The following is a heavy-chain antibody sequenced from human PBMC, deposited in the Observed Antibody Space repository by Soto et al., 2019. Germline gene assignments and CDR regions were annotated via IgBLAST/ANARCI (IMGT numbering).Heavy chain of an antibody. D-gene: IGHD3-3*01. Sequence: QLQLQESGSGLVKPSQNLSLTCAVFSGSISSHGHAWSWIRQPPGKGLEWIGYIYYSGTAYYKPSFKSRVTISADRSKNQFSLNLSSVTAADTAIYSCARATFGVDVSMDVWGQGATVTVSS. CDR3: ARATFGVDVSMDV. J-gene: IGHJ6*02. CDR2: IYYSGTA. CDR1: SGSISSHGHA. V-gene: IGHV4-30-2*01.